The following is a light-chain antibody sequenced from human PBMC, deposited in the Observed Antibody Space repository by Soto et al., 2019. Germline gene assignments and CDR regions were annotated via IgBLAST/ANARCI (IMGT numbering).Light chain of an antibody. V-gene: IGLV1-44*01. CDR2: TND. CDR1: SSNIGTSS. J-gene: IGLJ1*01. Sequence: QSVLTQPPSASGAAGQAVTISCSGSSSNIGTSSVHWYKHLPGTAPKPLIYTNDQRPSGVPDRFSGSKSGTSASLAISGLQSEDEADYYCAVWDDSLNGHVFGAGTKVTVL. CDR3: AVWDDSLNGHV.